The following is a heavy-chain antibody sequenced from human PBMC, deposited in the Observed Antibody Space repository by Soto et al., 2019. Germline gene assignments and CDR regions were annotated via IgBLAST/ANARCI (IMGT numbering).Heavy chain of an antibody. CDR3: ARRYYYDSSGYYYVPAFDI. CDR2: INSDGSST. Sequence: ELQLVESGGGLVQPGGSLRLSCAASGFTISSYWMHWVRQAPGKGLVWVSRINSDGSSTSYADSVKGRFTISRDNAKNTLYLQMNSLRAEDTAVYYCARRYYYDSSGYYYVPAFDIWGQGTMVTVSS. J-gene: IGHJ3*02. CDR1: GFTISSYW. V-gene: IGHV3-74*01. D-gene: IGHD3-22*01.